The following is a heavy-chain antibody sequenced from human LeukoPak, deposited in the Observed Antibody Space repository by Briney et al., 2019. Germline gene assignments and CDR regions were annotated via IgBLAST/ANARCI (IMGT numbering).Heavy chain of an antibody. J-gene: IGHJ4*02. Sequence: SETLSLTCTVSGGSISSYYWSWIRQPPGKEMEWIGYVYYSGNTNYNPSLKSRVTISVDTSRNQFSLRLTSVTAADTAVYYCARHSVYGSSGYFDPFDYWGQGTLVTVSS. V-gene: IGHV4-59*08. CDR3: ARHSVYGSSGYFDPFDY. CDR2: VYYSGNT. D-gene: IGHD3-22*01. CDR1: GGSISSYY.